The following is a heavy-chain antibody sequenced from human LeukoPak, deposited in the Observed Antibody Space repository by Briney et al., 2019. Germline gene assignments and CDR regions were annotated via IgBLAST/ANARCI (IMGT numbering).Heavy chain of an antibody. CDR3: AKNRDYCSSTSCLFDY. CDR2: ISSSSSYI. Sequence: TGGSLRLSCAASGFTFSSYSMNWVRQAPGKGLEWVSSISSSSSYIYYADSVKGRFTISRDNAKNSLYLQMNSLRAEDTAVYYCAKNRDYCSSTSCLFDYWGQGTLVTVSS. V-gene: IGHV3-21*01. J-gene: IGHJ4*02. CDR1: GFTFSSYS. D-gene: IGHD2-2*01.